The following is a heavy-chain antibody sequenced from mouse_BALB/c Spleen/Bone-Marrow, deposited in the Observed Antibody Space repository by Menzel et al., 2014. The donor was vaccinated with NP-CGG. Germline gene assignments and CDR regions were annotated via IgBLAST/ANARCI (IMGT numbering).Heavy chain of an antibody. Sequence: EVHLVESGGGLVQPGGSLKLSCAASGFTFSSYGMSWVRQTPDKRLELVANINDNGGSTYYPDSMMGRFTISRDNAKNTLYLQMSSLKSEDTAMYYCARIWAYYAMDYWGQGTSVTVSS. CDR2: INDNGGST. D-gene: IGHD4-1*01. J-gene: IGHJ4*01. CDR1: GFTFSSYG. V-gene: IGHV5-6-3*01. CDR3: ARIWAYYAMDY.